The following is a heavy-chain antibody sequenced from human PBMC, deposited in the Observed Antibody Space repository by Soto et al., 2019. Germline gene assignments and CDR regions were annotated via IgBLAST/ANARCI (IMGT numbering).Heavy chain of an antibody. CDR2: MSGAGTYI. Sequence: GGSLRLSCAASGFTLSHYTMHWARQAPGKGLEWVSSMSGAGTYISYADSLQGRFTISRDNAKNSLYLQMNSLKAEDTAVYFCARQLLWLGAPFDSWGQGTLVTVSS. CDR3: ARQLLWLGAPFDS. J-gene: IGHJ4*02. CDR1: GFTLSHYT. D-gene: IGHD3-10*01. V-gene: IGHV3-21*01.